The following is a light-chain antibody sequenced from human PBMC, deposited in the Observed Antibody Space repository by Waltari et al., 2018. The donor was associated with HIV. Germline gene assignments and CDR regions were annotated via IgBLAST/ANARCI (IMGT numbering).Light chain of an antibody. CDR2: GTS. V-gene: IGKV3-20*01. CDR3: QQYGGSPYT. Sequence: IVLTQSPATLSLSPGERATLSCRASQSVSSYLAWYQQKPGQAPRLLIYGTSSRATGIPDRFSGSGSGTDFTLTISRLEPEDFAVYYCQQYGGSPYTFGQGTKLEIK. CDR1: QSVSSY. J-gene: IGKJ2*01.